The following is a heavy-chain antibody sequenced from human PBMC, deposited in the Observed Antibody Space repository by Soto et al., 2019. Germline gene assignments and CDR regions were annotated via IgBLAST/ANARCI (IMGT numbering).Heavy chain of an antibody. Sequence: QVQLQESGPGLVKPSQTLSLTCTVSGGSISSGGYYWSWIRQHPGKGLEWIGYIYYSGSTYYIPSLKSRATIPVDTSKTQSSLKLSSVTAADTAVYYCARWPQLEPRFDYWGQGTLVTVSS. CDR1: GGSISSGGYY. CDR3: ARWPQLEPRFDY. CDR2: IYYSGST. V-gene: IGHV4-31*03. D-gene: IGHD1-1*01. J-gene: IGHJ4*02.